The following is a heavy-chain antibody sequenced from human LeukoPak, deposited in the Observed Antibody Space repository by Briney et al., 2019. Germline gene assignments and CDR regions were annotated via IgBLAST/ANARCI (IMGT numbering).Heavy chain of an antibody. J-gene: IGHJ5*02. Sequence: GASVKVSCTASGGTFSSYAISWVRQAPGQGLEWMGGIIPIFGTANYAQKFQGRVTITADESTSTAYMELSSLRSEDTAVYYCARGPYCSGGSCRWYNWFDPWGQGTLVTVSS. CDR3: ARGPYCSGGSCRWYNWFDP. V-gene: IGHV1-69*13. CDR1: GGTFSSYA. D-gene: IGHD2-15*01. CDR2: IIPIFGTA.